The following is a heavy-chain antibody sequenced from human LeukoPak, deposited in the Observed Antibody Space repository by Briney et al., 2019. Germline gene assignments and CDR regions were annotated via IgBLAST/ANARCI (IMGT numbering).Heavy chain of an antibody. CDR2: INPNSGGT. V-gene: IGHV1-2*02. D-gene: IGHD4-23*01. J-gene: IGHJ5*02. CDR1: GYTFTGYY. Sequence: ASVKVSCKASGYTFTGYYMHWVRQAPGQGLEWMGWINPNSGGTNYAQKFQGRVTMTRDTSISTAYMELSRLRSDDTAVYYCARDDYGGKGGWFDPWGQGTLVTVSS. CDR3: ARDDYGGKGGWFDP.